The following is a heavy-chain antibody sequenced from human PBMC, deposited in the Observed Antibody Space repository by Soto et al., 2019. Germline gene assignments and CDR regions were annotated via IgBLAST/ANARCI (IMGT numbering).Heavy chain of an antibody. Sequence: EVQLVESGGGSATPGGSLRLSCAASGFIFRNDWMNWVRQAPGKGLEWVARINTKIDGGKKDYAAPVKGRFFISRDDPQNTLFLQINSLQTEDTAVYYCMTQADINGRGHWGQGTLVTV. V-gene: IGHV3-15*01. CDR3: MTQADINGRGH. CDR2: INTKIDGGKK. CDR1: GFIFRNDW. D-gene: IGHD2-8*01. J-gene: IGHJ4*02.